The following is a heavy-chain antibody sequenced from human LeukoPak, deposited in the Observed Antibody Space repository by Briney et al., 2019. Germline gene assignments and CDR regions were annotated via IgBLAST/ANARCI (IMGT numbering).Heavy chain of an antibody. CDR3: ARRGSYSYYYYYYYMDV. J-gene: IGHJ6*03. CDR2: INHSGST. CDR1: GGSISSNNYY. V-gene: IGHV4-39*07. Sequence: SETLSLTCAVSGGSISSNNYYWSWIRQPPGKGLEWIGEINHSGSTNYNPSLKSRVTISVDTSKNQFSLKLSSVTAADTAVYYCARRGSYSYYYYYYYMDVWGKGTTVTISS. D-gene: IGHD1-26*01.